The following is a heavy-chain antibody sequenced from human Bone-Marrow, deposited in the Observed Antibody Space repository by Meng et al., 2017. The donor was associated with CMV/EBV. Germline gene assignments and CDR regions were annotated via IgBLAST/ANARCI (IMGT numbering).Heavy chain of an antibody. V-gene: IGHV3-30*02. D-gene: IGHD3-10*01. CDR2: IRYDGSNK. CDR1: GFTFSSYG. J-gene: IGHJ4*02. CDR3: AKDRVEYYYGSGSYYPLN. Sequence: GGSLRLSCAASGFTFSSYGMHWVRQAPGKGLEWVAFIRYDGSNKYYADSVKGRFTISRDNSKNTLYLQMNSLRAEDTAVYYCAKDRVEYYYGSGSYYPLNWGQGALVTGSS.